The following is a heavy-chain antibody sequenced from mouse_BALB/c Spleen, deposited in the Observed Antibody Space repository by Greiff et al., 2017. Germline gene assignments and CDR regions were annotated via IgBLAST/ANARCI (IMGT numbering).Heavy chain of an antibody. CDR3: ARNGNYRYYAMDY. CDR1: GYSFTGYF. CDR2: INPYNGDT. Sequence: VQLQQSGPELVKPGASVKISCKASGYSFTGYFMNWVMQSHGKSLEWIGRINPYNGDTFYNQKFKGKATLTVDKSSSTAHMELRSLASEDSAVYYCARNGNYRYYAMDYWGQGTSVTVSS. J-gene: IGHJ4*01. D-gene: IGHD2-1*01. V-gene: IGHV1-20*02.